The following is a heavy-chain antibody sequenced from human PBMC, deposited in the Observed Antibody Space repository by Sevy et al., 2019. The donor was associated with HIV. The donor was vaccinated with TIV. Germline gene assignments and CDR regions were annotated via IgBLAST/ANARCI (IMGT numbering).Heavy chain of an antibody. Sequence: SETLSLTCSVSDDSIRTYYWHWIRQPPWKGLEWIGYVHYSRSTNYNPSLRGRVTISVDTSKSHFSLKLSPVTAADTAVYYCAGRSYFDLWGRGTLVTVSS. J-gene: IGHJ2*01. V-gene: IGHV4-59*01. CDR3: AGRSYFDL. CDR1: DDSIRTYY. CDR2: VHYSRST.